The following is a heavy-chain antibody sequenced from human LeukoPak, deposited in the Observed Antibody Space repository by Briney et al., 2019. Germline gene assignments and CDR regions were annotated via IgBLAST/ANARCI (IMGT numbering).Heavy chain of an antibody. D-gene: IGHD3-3*01. CDR3: ARSTIFGVAIGGWFDP. J-gene: IGHJ5*02. V-gene: IGHV1-2*02. Sequence: GASVKVSCKASGYTFTGYYMHWVRQAPGQGLEWMGWINPNSGGTNYAQKFQGRVTMTRDTSISTAYMELSRLRSDDTAVYYCARSTIFGVAIGGWFDPWGQGTLVTVSS. CDR2: INPNSGGT. CDR1: GYTFTGYY.